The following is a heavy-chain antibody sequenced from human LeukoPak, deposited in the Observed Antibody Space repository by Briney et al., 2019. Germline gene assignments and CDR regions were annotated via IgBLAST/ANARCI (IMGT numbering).Heavy chain of an antibody. V-gene: IGHV3-7*01. CDR3: ARLLGFVTTFDY. D-gene: IGHD4-17*01. CDR1: GFSFSNSY. J-gene: IGHJ4*02. CDR2: IWPDGSGK. Sequence: GGSLRLSCGTSGFSFSNSYMSWVRQGPGQGLEWVATIWPDGSGKKYMDSLRDRFTISRDNARDLLFLQMNSLSVEDTAVYFCARLLGFVTTFDYWGQGALVTVSS.